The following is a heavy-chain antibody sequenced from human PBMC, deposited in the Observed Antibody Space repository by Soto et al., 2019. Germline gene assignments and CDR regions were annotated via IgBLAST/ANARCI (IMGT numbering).Heavy chain of an antibody. J-gene: IGHJ4*02. CDR3: VTSRVSIAVAGETEDYFDY. Sequence: SVKVSCKASGLTFTNSAVQWVRQARGQRLEWMGWIVVGSGNADYAQKFRERVTITRDTSTSAAYMELSRLRSDDTAVYYCVTSRVSIAVAGETEDYFDYWGQGTLVTVSS. V-gene: IGHV1-58*01. CDR2: IVVGSGNA. D-gene: IGHD6-19*01. CDR1: GLTFTNSA.